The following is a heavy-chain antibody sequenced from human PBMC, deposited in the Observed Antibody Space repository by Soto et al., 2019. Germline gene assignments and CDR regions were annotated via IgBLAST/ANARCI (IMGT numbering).Heavy chain of an antibody. CDR1: GGTFSSYA. Sequence: SVKVSCKASGGTFSSYAISWVRQAPGQGLEWMGGIIPIFGTANYAQKFQGRVTITADESTSTAYMELSSLRSEDTAVYYCARIGKDIVVVKGPRGWFDPWGQGTLVTVSS. J-gene: IGHJ5*02. CDR3: ARIGKDIVVVKGPRGWFDP. D-gene: IGHD2-15*01. CDR2: IIPIFGTA. V-gene: IGHV1-69*13.